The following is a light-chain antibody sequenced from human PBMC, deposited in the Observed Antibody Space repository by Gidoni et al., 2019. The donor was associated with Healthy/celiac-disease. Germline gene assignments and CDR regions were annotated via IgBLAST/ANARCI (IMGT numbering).Light chain of an antibody. V-gene: IGKV2-28*01. CDR3: MQALQTVT. J-gene: IGKJ3*01. CDR1: QSLLHSNGYNY. Sequence: DIVMSQSPLFLPVPPGEPASISCRSSQSLLHSNGYNYLDWYLQKPGQSPQLLIYLGSNRAAGVPDRFSGSGSGTDFTLKISRVEAEDVGVYYCMQALQTVTFGPGTKVNIK. CDR2: LGS.